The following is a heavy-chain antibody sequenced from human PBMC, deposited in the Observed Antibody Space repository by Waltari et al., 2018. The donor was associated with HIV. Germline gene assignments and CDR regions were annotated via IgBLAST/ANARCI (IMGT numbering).Heavy chain of an antibody. V-gene: IGHV3-66*01. D-gene: IGHD2-15*01. CDR3: ARGRNGSRDAFDI. CDR1: GFTVSSNY. CDR2: IYSGGST. J-gene: IGHJ3*02. Sequence: EVQLVESGGGLVQPGGSLRLSCAASGFTVSSNYMSWVRQAPGKGLECVSVIYSGGSTYYADSVKGRFTISRDNSKNTLYLQMNSLRAEDTAVYYCARGRNGSRDAFDIWGQGTMVTVSS.